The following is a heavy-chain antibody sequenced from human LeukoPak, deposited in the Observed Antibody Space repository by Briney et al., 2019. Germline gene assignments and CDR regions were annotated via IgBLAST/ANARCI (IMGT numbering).Heavy chain of an antibody. J-gene: IGHJ4*02. V-gene: IGHV1-46*01. CDR3: ARGGGYNYGYPIDY. D-gene: IGHD5-18*01. CDR2: INPGGGST. CDR1: GYNFISYY. Sequence: ASVKVSCKASGYNFISYYMHWVRQAPGQGLEWRGIINPGGGSTIFAQKFQGRVTMTRDTSTSTVYMELGSLRSEDTAVYYCARGGGYNYGYPIDYWGQGTLVSVSS.